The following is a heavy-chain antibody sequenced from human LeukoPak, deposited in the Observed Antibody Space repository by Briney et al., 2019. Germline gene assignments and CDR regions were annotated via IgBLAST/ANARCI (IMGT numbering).Heavy chain of an antibody. CDR3: ARSGGPGTYHQLRYNWFDP. CDR2: ITTISHYI. J-gene: IGHJ5*02. Sequence: GGSLRLTCAASGFTLSDYHMNWVRQAPGKGLEWLSSITTISHYIYYAGAVRGRFTISRDNAKNSLYLQMNSLRGEDTAVYYCARSGGPGTYHQLRYNWFDPWGQGTLVTVSS. V-gene: IGHV3-21*01. D-gene: IGHD3-10*01. CDR1: GFTLSDYH.